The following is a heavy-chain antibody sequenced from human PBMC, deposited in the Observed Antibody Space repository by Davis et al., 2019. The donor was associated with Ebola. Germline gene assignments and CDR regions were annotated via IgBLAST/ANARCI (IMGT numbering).Heavy chain of an antibody. V-gene: IGHV4-59*01. J-gene: IGHJ6*02. CDR3: ARDSVLGYGMDV. D-gene: IGHD5/OR15-5a*01. CDR2: IYYSGST. CDR1: GGSFSSYY. Sequence: MPSETLSLTCAVYGGSFSSYYWSWIRQPPGKGLEWIGYIYYSGSTNYNPSLKSRVTISVDTSKNQFSLKLSSVTAADTAVYYCARDSVLGYGMDVWGQGTTVTVSS.